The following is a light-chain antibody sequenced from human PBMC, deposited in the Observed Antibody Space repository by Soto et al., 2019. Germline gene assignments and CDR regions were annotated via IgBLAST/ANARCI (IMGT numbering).Light chain of an antibody. Sequence: DIQMAQSPSTLSASVGDRVTRSCRASQSISSWLAWYQQKPGKAPKLLIYKASSLESGVPSRFSGSGSGTEFTLTISSLQPDDFATYYCQHYKSYPWTFGQGTKVDIK. CDR2: KAS. CDR1: QSISSW. V-gene: IGKV1-5*03. CDR3: QHYKSYPWT. J-gene: IGKJ1*01.